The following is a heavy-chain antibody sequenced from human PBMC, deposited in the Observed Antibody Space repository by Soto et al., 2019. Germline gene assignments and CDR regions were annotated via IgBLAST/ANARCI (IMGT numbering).Heavy chain of an antibody. J-gene: IGHJ5*02. CDR1: GGSFSGYY. V-gene: IGHV4-34*01. CDR3: VTFRGVTVWFHL. D-gene: IGHD3-16*01. Sequence: PSETLSLTCAVYGGSFSGYYWSWFRQPPGKGLERIGEINNSGSTNYNPSLKSRVTISVDTSKNQSSLKLSSVTAADTAVYYCVTFRGVTVWFHLLGQGTLVTVSS. CDR2: INNSGST.